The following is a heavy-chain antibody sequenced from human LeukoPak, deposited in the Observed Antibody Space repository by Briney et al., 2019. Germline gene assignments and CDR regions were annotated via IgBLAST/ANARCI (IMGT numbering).Heavy chain of an antibody. J-gene: IGHJ6*03. CDR1: GYTFTSYG. Sequence: ASVKVSCKASGYTFTSYGISWVRQAPGQGLEWMGWISAYNGNTNYAQKLQGRVTMTTDTSTSTAYMELRSLRSDDTAVYYCAGVSADLLRYFDWFGDYYYYYMDVWGKGTTVTVSS. D-gene: IGHD3-9*01. V-gene: IGHV1-18*01. CDR2: ISAYNGNT. CDR3: AGVSADLLRYFDWFGDYYYYYMDV.